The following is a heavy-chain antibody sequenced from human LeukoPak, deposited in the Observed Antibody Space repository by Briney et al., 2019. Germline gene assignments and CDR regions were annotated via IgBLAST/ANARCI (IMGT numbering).Heavy chain of an antibody. V-gene: IGHV4-59*01. D-gene: IGHD3-10*01. J-gene: IGHJ4*02. CDR2: IYYSGST. CDR3: ARDVSGGY. CDR1: GGFISSYY. Sequence: SETLSLTCTVSGGFISSYYWRWIRQPPAKGLEGIGYIYYSGSTNYNPSLKSRVTISADTSKNQFSLKLNSVTAADTAVYDCARDVSGGYWGQGTLVTVSS.